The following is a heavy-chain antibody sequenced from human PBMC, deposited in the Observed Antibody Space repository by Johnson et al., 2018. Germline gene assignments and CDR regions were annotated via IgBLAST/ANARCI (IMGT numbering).Heavy chain of an antibody. Sequence: VQLVESGAEVKKPGESLKISCKGSGYTFTHYWIGWVRQMPGKGLEWMGIISPGDSDTRYSPSFQGQVTISGDKSSSTAYLQWSSLKASDTAMYYCARQDISSSGYYYYGLDVWGQGTTVTVSS. CDR3: ARQDISSSGYYYYGLDV. CDR2: ISPGDSDT. D-gene: IGHD6-6*01. J-gene: IGHJ6*02. CDR1: GYTFTHYW. V-gene: IGHV5-51*01.